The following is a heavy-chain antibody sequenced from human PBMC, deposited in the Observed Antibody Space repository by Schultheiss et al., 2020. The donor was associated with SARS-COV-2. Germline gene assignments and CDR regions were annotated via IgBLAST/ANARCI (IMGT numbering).Heavy chain of an antibody. CDR1: GFTFSGSA. D-gene: IGHD6-13*01. Sequence: GESLKISCAASGFTFSGSAMHWVRQAPGQGLEWMGIINPSGGSTSYAQKFQGRVTMTRDTSTSTVYMELSSLRSEDTAVYYCARDLGSSRRGWFDPWGQGTLVTVSS. V-gene: IGHV1-46*01. CDR3: ARDLGSSRRGWFDP. CDR2: INPSGGST. J-gene: IGHJ5*02.